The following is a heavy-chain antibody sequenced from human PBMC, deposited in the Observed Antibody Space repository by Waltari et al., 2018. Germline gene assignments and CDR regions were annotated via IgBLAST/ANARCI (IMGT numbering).Heavy chain of an antibody. D-gene: IGHD6-13*01. CDR1: GFTFSSYW. CDR3: ARVASSWYRYNWFDP. Sequence: EVQLVESGGGLVQPGGSLRLSCAASGFTFSSYWMHWVRQAPGKGLGGVSRIRSDGSSTSYADSVKGRFTISRDNAKNTLYLQMNSLRAEDTAVYYCARVASSWYRYNWFDPWGQGTLVTVSS. J-gene: IGHJ5*02. CDR2: IRSDGSST. V-gene: IGHV3-74*01.